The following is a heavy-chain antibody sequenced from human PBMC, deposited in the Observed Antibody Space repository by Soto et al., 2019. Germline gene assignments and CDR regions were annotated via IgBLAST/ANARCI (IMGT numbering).Heavy chain of an antibody. D-gene: IGHD4-17*01. CDR3: ARIRPLRSLDY. J-gene: IGHJ4*02. CDR2: ISSSGSTI. CDR1: GFTFSSYE. Sequence: GGSLRLSCAASGFTFSSYEMNWVRQAPGKGLEWVSYISSSGSTIYYADSVKGRFTISRDNAKNSLYLQMNSLRAEDTAVYYCARIRPLRSLDYWGQGTLVTVSS. V-gene: IGHV3-48*03.